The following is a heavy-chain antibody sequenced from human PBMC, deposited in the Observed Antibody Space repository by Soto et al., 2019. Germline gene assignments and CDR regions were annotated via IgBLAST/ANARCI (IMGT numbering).Heavy chain of an antibody. V-gene: IGHV3-33*01. CDR1: GFTLDTYG. Sequence: QEQLVESGGGMVQPGGSLSLSCAVSGFTLDTYGMPWVRQAAGQGLEWVAVSWHDGRHLDYAESVRSRFTVFRDDSKNTLFLEMNGLRGDDTAVYYCARDWGACTPGECYSHGFDLWGQGTLVTVSS. J-gene: IGHJ3*01. CDR3: ARDWGACTPGECYSHGFDL. D-gene: IGHD2-21*01. CDR2: SWHDGRHL.